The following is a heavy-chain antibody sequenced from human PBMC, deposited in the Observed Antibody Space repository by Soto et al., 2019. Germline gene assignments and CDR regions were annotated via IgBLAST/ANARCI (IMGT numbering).Heavy chain of an antibody. D-gene: IGHD3-16*01. Sequence: QITLKESGPTLVKPTQTLTLTCTLSGFSLNTDGGGVVWIRQPPGKALEWLALIYWNDDKRYNTSLRGRLTTTKDTSRSQVVLTMTNMDPVDTATYYCAHRPNWGIDGLGAWGQGTTVTVSS. V-gene: IGHV2-5*01. J-gene: IGHJ6*02. CDR2: IYWNDDK. CDR1: GFSLNTDGGG. CDR3: AHRPNWGIDGLGA.